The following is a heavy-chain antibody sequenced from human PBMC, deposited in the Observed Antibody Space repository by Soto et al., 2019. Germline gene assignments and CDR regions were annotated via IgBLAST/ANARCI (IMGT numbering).Heavy chain of an antibody. CDR1: GFTFSSYW. D-gene: IGHD6-6*01. Sequence: EVQLVESGGGLVQPGGSLRLSCAASGFTFSSYWMSWVRQAPGKGLEWVANIKQDGSEKYYVDSVKCRFTISRDNAKNSLYLQMNSLRAEDTAVYYCARDSSSITAVAFDIWGQGTMVTVSS. V-gene: IGHV3-7*03. J-gene: IGHJ3*02. CDR3: ARDSSSITAVAFDI. CDR2: IKQDGSEK.